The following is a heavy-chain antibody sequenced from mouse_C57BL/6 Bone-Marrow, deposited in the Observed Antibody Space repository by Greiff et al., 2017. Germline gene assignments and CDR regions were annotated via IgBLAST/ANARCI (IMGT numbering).Heavy chain of an antibody. V-gene: IGHV1-63*01. Sequence: QVQLQQPGAELVRPGTSVKMSCKASGYTFTNYWIGWVKQRPGHGLEWIGDIYPGGGYTNYNEKFKGKATLTADKSSSTAYMQVSSLTSEDSASFNCASWAFTWYFDFWGTGTTVTVSS. CDR3: ASWAFTWYFDF. CDR2: IYPGGGYT. J-gene: IGHJ1*03. CDR1: GYTFTNYW.